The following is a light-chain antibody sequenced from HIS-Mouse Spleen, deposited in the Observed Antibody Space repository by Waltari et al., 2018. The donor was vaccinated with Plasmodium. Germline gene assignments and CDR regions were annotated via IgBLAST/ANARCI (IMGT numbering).Light chain of an antibody. J-gene: IGKJ4*01. CDR1: QSISSY. Sequence: DIQMTQSPSSLSASVGDRVTITCRASQSISSYLNWYQQKPGKAPTLLIYAASSLQSGVPSRFSGSGAGTDFTLTISSLQPEDIATYYCQQSYSTPGTFGGGTKVEIK. CDR3: QQSYSTPGT. CDR2: AAS. V-gene: IGKV1-39*01.